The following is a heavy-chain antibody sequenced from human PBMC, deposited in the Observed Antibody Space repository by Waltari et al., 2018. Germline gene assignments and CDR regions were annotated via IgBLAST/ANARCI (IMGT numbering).Heavy chain of an antibody. CDR1: GGSFSGYY. D-gene: IGHD6-19*01. J-gene: IGHJ1*01. CDR2: INHSGST. Sequence: QVQLQQWGAGLLKPSETLSLTCAVYGGSFSGYYWSWIRQPPGKGLEWIGEINHSGSTNDNPSLKSRVTISVDTSKNQFSLKLSSVTATDTAVYYCARGPIAVASEYFQHWGQGTLVTVSS. V-gene: IGHV4-34*01. CDR3: ARGPIAVASEYFQH.